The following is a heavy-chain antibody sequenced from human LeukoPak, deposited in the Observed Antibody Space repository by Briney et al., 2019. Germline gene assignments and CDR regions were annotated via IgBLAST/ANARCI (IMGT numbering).Heavy chain of an antibody. CDR1: GFTFDDYA. D-gene: IGHD3-10*01. J-gene: IGHJ4*02. CDR2: ISWNSGSI. CDR3: AKDSSGYYGSGSYYNS. V-gene: IGHV3-9*01. Sequence: GRSLRLSCAASGFTFDDYAMHWVRQAPGKGLEWVSGISWNSGSIGYADSVKGRFTISRDNAKNSLYLQMNSLRAEDTALYYCAKDSSGYYGSGSYYNSWGQGTLVTVSS.